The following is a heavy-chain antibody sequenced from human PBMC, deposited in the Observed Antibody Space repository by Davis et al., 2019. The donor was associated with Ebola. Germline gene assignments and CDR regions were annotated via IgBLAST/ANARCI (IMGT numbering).Heavy chain of an antibody. J-gene: IGHJ6*02. V-gene: IGHV3-30*04. D-gene: IGHD2-15*01. CDR1: GFTFSNFA. CDR2: NAYDGRNK. Sequence: GESLKIPCAAPGFTFSNFAMHWVRQAPGKGLEWVAVNAYDGRNKYYADSVKGRFTISRDNSMKTLFLQINSLRPEDTAVYYCAKAGCSGGNCWHYGMDVWGQGTTVIVS. CDR3: AKAGCSGGNCWHYGMDV.